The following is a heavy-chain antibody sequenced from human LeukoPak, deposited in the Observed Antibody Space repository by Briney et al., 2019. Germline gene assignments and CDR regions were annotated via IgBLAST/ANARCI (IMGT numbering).Heavy chain of an antibody. Sequence: ASVKVSCKASGYTFTSHYMHWVRQAPGQGLEWMGIINPSGGSTSYAQKFQGRVTMTRDMSTSTVYMELSSLRSEDTAVYYCAIIGLTRLELRSAAFDIWGQGTMVTVSS. V-gene: IGHV1-46*01. J-gene: IGHJ3*02. CDR3: AIIGLTRLELRSAAFDI. D-gene: IGHD1-7*01. CDR2: INPSGGST. CDR1: GYTFTSHY.